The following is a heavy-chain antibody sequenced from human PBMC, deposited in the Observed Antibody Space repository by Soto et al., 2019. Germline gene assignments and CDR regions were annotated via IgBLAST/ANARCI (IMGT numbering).Heavy chain of an antibody. J-gene: IGHJ4*02. V-gene: IGHV3-23*01. CDR2: IGGSGDST. CDR1: GFTFSSYA. CDR3: AKGISGGWYHFDY. D-gene: IGHD6-19*01. Sequence: ESGGGLVQPGGSLRLSCAASGFTFSSYAMNWIRQAPGKGLEWVSAIGGSGDSTYYADSVKGRFTISRDSSKNTLYLQMNSLRAEDTAIYYCAKGISGGWYHFDYWGQGTQVTVSS.